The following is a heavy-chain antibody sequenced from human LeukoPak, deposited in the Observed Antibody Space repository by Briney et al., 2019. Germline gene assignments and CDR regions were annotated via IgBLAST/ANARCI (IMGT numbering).Heavy chain of an antibody. D-gene: IGHD1-26*01. Sequence: PGRSLRLSCAASGFTFSSYAMHWVRQAPGKGLEWVAVISYDGSNKYYADSVKGRFTISRDNSKNTLYLQMNSLRAEDTAVYYCARESGKHPDAFDIWGQGTMVTVSS. CDR3: ARESGKHPDAFDI. V-gene: IGHV3-30-3*01. CDR2: ISYDGSNK. J-gene: IGHJ3*02. CDR1: GFTFSSYA.